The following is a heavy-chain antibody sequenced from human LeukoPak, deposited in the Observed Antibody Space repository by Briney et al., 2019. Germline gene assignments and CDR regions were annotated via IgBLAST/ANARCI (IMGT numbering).Heavy chain of an antibody. D-gene: IGHD6-13*01. J-gene: IGHJ4*02. CDR1: GFTFGDYA. CDR3: TTIAAAGFLDY. CDR2: IRSKAYGGTT. V-gene: IGHV3-49*04. Sequence: GGSLRLSCTASGFTFGDYAMSWVRQAPGKGLEWVGFIRSKAYGGTTEYAASVKGRFTISRDDSKSIAYLQMNSLKTEDTAVYYCTTIAAAGFLDYWGQGTLVTVSS.